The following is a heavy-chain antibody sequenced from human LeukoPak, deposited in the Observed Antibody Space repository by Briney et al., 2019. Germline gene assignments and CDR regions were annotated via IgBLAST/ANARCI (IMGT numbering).Heavy chain of an antibody. Sequence: SVKVSCKASGYTFTAHFLHWVRQAPGQGLEWMGGIIPIFGTANYAQKFQGRVTITADESTSTAYMELSSLRSEDTAVYYCARGTTGIPYYYYYGMDVWGQGTTVTVSS. D-gene: IGHD1-1*01. CDR2: IIPIFGTA. J-gene: IGHJ6*02. CDR3: ARGTTGIPYYYYYGMDV. V-gene: IGHV1-69*13. CDR1: GYTFTAHF.